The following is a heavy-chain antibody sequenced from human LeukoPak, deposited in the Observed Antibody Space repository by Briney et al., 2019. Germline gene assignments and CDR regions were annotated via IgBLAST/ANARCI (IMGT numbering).Heavy chain of an antibody. Sequence: PGRSLRLSCAASGFTFSSYGMHWVRQAPGKGLEWVAVISYDGSNKYYADSVKGRFTISRDNSKNTLYLQMNSLRAEDTAVYYCAKPLEARPKTDYGDSPRHLGSEDYWGQGTLVTVSS. J-gene: IGHJ4*02. CDR3: AKPLEARPKTDYGDSPRHLGSEDY. CDR1: GFTFSSYG. CDR2: ISYDGSNK. V-gene: IGHV3-30*18. D-gene: IGHD4-17*01.